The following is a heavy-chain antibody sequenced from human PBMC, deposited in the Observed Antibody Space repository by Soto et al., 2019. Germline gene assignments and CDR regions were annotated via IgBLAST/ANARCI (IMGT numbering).Heavy chain of an antibody. CDR1: GYTFTSYG. V-gene: IGHV1-18*04. CDR3: ARDNYDSSGYYYGDAFDI. Sequence: ASVKVSCKASGYTFTSYGISWVRQAPGQGLEWMGWISAYNGNTNYAQKLQGRVTMTTDTSTSTAYMELRSLRSDDTAVYYCARDNYDSSGYYYGDAFDIWGQGTMVIVSS. D-gene: IGHD3-22*01. CDR2: ISAYNGNT. J-gene: IGHJ3*02.